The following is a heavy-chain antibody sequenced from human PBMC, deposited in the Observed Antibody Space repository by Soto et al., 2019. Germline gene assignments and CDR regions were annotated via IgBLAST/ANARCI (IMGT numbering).Heavy chain of an antibody. D-gene: IGHD3-3*01. CDR2: ISYDGSNK. CDR1: GFTFSSYG. CDR3: AKDSIGFGVAPRYYYMDV. J-gene: IGHJ6*03. V-gene: IGHV3-30*18. Sequence: GGSLRLSCAASGFTFSSYGMHWVRQAPGKGLEWVAVISYDGSNKYYADSVKGRFTISRDNSKNTLYLQMNSLRAEDTAVYYCAKDSIGFGVAPRYYYMDVWGKGTTVTVSS.